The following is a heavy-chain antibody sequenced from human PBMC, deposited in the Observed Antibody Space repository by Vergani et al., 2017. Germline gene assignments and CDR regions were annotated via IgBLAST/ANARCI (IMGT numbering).Heavy chain of an antibody. CDR3: ARGVXCSSTRCYRNWFDP. CDR2: ISSSSSYI. CDR1: GFTFSSYS. Sequence: EVQLVESGGGLVKPGGSLRLSCAASGFTFSSYSMNWVRQAPGKGLEWVSSISSSSSYIYYADSVKGRFTISRDNAKNSLYLQMNSLRAEDTAVYYCARGVXCSSTRCYRNWFDPWGQGTLVTVSS. V-gene: IGHV3-21*01. D-gene: IGHD2-2*02. J-gene: IGHJ5*02.